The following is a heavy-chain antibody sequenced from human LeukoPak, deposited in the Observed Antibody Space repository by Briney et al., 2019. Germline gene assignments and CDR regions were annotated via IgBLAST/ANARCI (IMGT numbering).Heavy chain of an antibody. CDR2: IKQDGSER. CDR1: GFTFSGFS. CDR3: ARGIVGATTLPDY. D-gene: IGHD1-26*01. J-gene: IGHJ4*02. V-gene: IGHV3-7*01. Sequence: GGSLRLSCAASGFTFSGFSMSWVRQSPTKGLEWVANIKQDGSERYYVDSVKGRFTISRDNAKNSLYLQMNSLRAEDTAVYYCARGIVGATTLPDYWGQGTLVTVSS.